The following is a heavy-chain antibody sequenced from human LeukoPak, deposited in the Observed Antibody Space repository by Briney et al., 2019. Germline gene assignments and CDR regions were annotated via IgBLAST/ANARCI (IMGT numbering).Heavy chain of an antibody. D-gene: IGHD6-13*01. CDR2: IYYSGNT. V-gene: IGHV4-39*07. CDR3: ARNPYRLAAAGIDY. Sequence: SETLSLTCTVSGGSISSSSYYWGWIRQPPGKGLEWIGSIYYSGNTYYNPSLKSRVTISVDTSKNQFSLKLSSVTAADTAVYYCARNPYRLAAAGIDYWGQGTLVTVSS. CDR1: GGSISSSSYY. J-gene: IGHJ4*02.